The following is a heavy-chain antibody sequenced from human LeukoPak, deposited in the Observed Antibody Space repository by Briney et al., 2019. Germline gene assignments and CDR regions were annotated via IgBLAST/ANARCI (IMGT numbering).Heavy chain of an antibody. Sequence: PGGSLRLSCAASGFIFNDYWMHWVRQAPGKGLEWVANIKQDGSEKYYVDSVKGRFTISRDDAKNSLYLQMNSLRAEDTAVYYCARNYGPTDYWGQGTLVTVSS. CDR3: ARNYGPTDY. CDR1: GFIFNDYW. CDR2: IKQDGSEK. D-gene: IGHD1-7*01. J-gene: IGHJ4*02. V-gene: IGHV3-7*01.